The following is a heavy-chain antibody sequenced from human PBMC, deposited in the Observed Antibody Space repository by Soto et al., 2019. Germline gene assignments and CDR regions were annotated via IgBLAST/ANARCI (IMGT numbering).Heavy chain of an antibody. CDR1: GGSISSGGYY. Sequence: SETLSLTCTVSGGSISSGGYYWIWIRQHPGKGLEWIGYIYYSGSTYYNPSLKSRVTISVDTSKNQFSLKLSSVTAADTAVYYCARDGSGVRFLGDYYYGMDVWGQGTTVTVSS. J-gene: IGHJ6*02. D-gene: IGHD3-3*01. V-gene: IGHV4-31*03. CDR2: IYYSGST. CDR3: ARDGSGVRFLGDYYYGMDV.